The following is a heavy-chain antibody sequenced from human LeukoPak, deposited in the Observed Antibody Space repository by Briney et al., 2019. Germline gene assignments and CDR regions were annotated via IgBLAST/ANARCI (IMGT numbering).Heavy chain of an antibody. D-gene: IGHD3-22*01. CDR2: ISGSGGST. CDR1: GFTFSSYA. Sequence: PGASLRPSCAASGFTFSSYAMSWVRQAPGKGLEWVSAISGSGGSTYYADSVKGRFTISRDNSKNTLYLQMNNLRAEDTAVYYCAKDNYYDSSGYYTSWYYFDYWGQGTLVTVSS. CDR3: AKDNYYDSSGYYTSWYYFDY. V-gene: IGHV3-23*01. J-gene: IGHJ4*02.